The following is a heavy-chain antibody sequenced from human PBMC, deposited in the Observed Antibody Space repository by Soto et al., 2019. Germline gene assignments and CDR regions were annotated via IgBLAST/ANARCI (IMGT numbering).Heavy chain of an antibody. D-gene: IGHD2-15*01. V-gene: IGHV1-2*02. Sequence: ASVKVSCKTSGYSFAGYFVHWVRQAPGQGLEWMGWINPNNGDTKYSQKFQDRVSMTRDTPINTAYMELSRLTSDDTAIYYCARDFVGVVMDYGMDVWGQGTTVTVSS. CDR2: INPNNGDT. CDR3: ARDFVGVVMDYGMDV. CDR1: GYSFAGYF. J-gene: IGHJ6*02.